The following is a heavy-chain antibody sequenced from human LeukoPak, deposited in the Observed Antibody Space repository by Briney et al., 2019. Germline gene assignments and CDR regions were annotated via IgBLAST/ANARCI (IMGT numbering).Heavy chain of an antibody. Sequence: GGSLRLSCAASGFTVSTNYMTWVRQAPGKGLEWVSVIYRSGNTNYADSVKGRFTISRDDSKNTLYLQMNSLRAEDTAVYYCARDLLISNTWYLGDYWGQGTLVTVSS. J-gene: IGHJ4*02. CDR2: IYRSGNT. CDR1: GFTVSTNY. CDR3: ARDLLISNTWYLGDY. V-gene: IGHV3-66*01. D-gene: IGHD3-3*02.